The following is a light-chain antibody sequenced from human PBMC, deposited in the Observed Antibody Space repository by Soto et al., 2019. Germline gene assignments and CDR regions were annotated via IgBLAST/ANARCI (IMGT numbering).Light chain of an antibody. CDR2: SSS. CDR1: QGISTC. V-gene: IGKV1-12*01. CDR3: QQANSFPLT. J-gene: IGKJ3*01. Sequence: DIQMTQSPSFVSASVGGRVTIAYRASQGISTCVFWYQQKPGAAPKLLIHSSSNLQSGVPTRFSGSGSGTDFTLTISSLQPEDFATYYCQQANSFPLTFGPGTKVDI.